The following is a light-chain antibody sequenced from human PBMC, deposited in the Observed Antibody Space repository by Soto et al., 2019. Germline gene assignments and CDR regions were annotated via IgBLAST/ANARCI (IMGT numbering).Light chain of an antibody. Sequence: EIVMTQSPATLSVSPGERATLSCRASQSVSSNLAWYQQKPGQAPRLLIYGASTRATGIPARFSGGGSGTEFTLTISSLQSEDFAVYYCQQYNNWPREFGQGTKVEIK. CDR1: QSVSSN. J-gene: IGKJ1*01. CDR2: GAS. CDR3: QQYNNWPRE. V-gene: IGKV3-15*01.